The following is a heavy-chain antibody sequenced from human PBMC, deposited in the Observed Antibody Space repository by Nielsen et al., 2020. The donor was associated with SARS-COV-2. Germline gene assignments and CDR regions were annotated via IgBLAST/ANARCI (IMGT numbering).Heavy chain of an antibody. Sequence: ASVKVSCKASGYTFTSYYMHWVRQAPGQGLEWMGIINPSGGNTSYAQKFQGRVTMTRDTSTSTVYMELSSLRSEDTAVYYCARDYGDYAPFDYWGQGTLVTVSS. D-gene: IGHD4-17*01. CDR2: INPSGGNT. CDR3: ARDYGDYAPFDY. CDR1: GYTFTSYY. J-gene: IGHJ4*02. V-gene: IGHV1-46*01.